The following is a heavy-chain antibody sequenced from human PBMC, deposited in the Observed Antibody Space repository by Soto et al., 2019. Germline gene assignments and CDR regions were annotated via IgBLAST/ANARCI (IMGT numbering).Heavy chain of an antibody. Sequence: GASVKVSCKASGFTFTSSAVQWVRQARGQRLEWIGWIVVGSGNTNYAQKFQERVTITRDMSTSTAYMELSSLRSEDTAVYYCARDTSVYGSGSSYKGWFDPWGQGTLVTVSS. J-gene: IGHJ5*02. D-gene: IGHD3-10*01. CDR2: IVVGSGNT. CDR3: ARDTSVYGSGSSYKGWFDP. CDR1: GFTFTSSA. V-gene: IGHV1-58*01.